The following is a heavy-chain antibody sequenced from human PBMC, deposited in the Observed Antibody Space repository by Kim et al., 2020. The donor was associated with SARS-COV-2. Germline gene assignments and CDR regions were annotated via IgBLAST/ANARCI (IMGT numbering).Heavy chain of an antibody. D-gene: IGHD4-17*01. CDR3: ARGGWVRYDGDYLFNWFDP. CDR2: IIPIFGTA. V-gene: IGHV1-69*13. Sequence: SVKVSCKASGGTFSSYGISWVRQAPGQGLEWMGGIIPIFGTANYAQKFQGRVTITADESTSTAYMELSSLRSEDTAVYYCARGGWVRYDGDYLFNWFDPWGQGTLVTVSS. CDR1: GGTFSSYG. J-gene: IGHJ5*02.